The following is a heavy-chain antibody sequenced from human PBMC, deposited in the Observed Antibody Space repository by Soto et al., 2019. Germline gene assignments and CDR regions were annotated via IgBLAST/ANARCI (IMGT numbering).Heavy chain of an antibody. CDR2: IIPILGIV. J-gene: IGHJ4*02. D-gene: IGHD3-9*01. CDR3: STSPPVRDILTGYGLDF. Sequence: QDQLVQSGAEVKKPGSSVKVSCKASGGTFSSYTINWVRQAPGQGLEWMGRIIPILGIVNYAQRFQGRVTITGDKSPGTAYMQLSSLTSEDTAVYYCSTSPPVRDILTGYGLDFWGLGTLITVSS. V-gene: IGHV1-69*02. CDR1: GGTFSSYT.